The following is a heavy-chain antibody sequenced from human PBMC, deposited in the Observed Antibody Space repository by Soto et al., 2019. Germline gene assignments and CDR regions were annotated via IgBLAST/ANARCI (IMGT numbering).Heavy chain of an antibody. CDR3: ARRPMTTVMGGAFDI. Sequence: QVQLVQSGAAVKKPGSSVKVSCNASGGTFSSYAISWVRQAPGQGLEWMGGIIPIFGTANYAQKFQGRVTITADESTSTAYMERSSLRSEDTAVYYCARRPMTTVMGGAFDIWGQGTMVTVSS. D-gene: IGHD4-17*01. V-gene: IGHV1-69*01. CDR2: IIPIFGTA. CDR1: GGTFSSYA. J-gene: IGHJ3*02.